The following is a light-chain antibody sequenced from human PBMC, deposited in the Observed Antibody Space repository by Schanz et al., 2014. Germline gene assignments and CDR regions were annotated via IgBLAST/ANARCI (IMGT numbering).Light chain of an antibody. V-gene: IGLV2-14*03. CDR3: GSYRSNSPYV. CDR1: SSDVGRYNF. J-gene: IGLJ1*01. Sequence: SALTQPASVSGSPGQSITISCTGTSSDVGRYNFVSWYQQHPGKAPKLMIYDVSNRPSGVSNRFSGSKSGNTASLTISGLQAEDEADYYCGSYRSNSPYVFGTGTKLTVL. CDR2: DVS.